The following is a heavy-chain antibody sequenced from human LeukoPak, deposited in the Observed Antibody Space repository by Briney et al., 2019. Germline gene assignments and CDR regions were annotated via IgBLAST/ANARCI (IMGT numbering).Heavy chain of an antibody. V-gene: IGHV4-39*01. D-gene: IGHD6-19*01. CDR1: GGSISSSRYY. CDR3: ARPRPVAGSPLGDNWFDP. J-gene: IGHJ5*02. Sequence: SSETLSLICTVSGGSISSSRYYWGWVRQPPGKGLERIGSIYYSGSTYYNPSLKSRVTISVDTSKNQFSLKLSSVTAADTAVYYCARPRPVAGSPLGDNWFDPWGQGTLVTVSS. CDR2: IYYSGST.